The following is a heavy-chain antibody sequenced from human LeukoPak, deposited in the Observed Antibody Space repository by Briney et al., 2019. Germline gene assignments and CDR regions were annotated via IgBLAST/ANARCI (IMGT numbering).Heavy chain of an antibody. CDR1: GGSISSYY. CDR3: ARPRLLYGSGPILV. Sequence: SETLSLTCTVSGGSISSYYWSWIRQPPGKGLEWIGYIYYSGSTNYNPSLKSRVTMSVDTSKNQFSLKLSSVTAADTAVYYCARPRLLYGSGPILVWGQGNLVTVSS. J-gene: IGHJ4*02. V-gene: IGHV4-59*01. D-gene: IGHD3-10*01. CDR2: IYYSGST.